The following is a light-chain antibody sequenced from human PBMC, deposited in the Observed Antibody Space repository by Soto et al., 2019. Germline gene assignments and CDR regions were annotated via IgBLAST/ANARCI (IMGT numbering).Light chain of an antibody. CDR2: AAS. V-gene: IGKV1-39*01. Sequence: DIQMTQSPSSLSASVGDRVTITCRASQSISSYLNWYQQKPGKAPKLLIYAASSLQSGVPSRFSGSGSGTDFTLTISSLQPEDFATFYCQQSYSTLPWTFGQGTKV. J-gene: IGKJ1*01. CDR3: QQSYSTLPWT. CDR1: QSISSY.